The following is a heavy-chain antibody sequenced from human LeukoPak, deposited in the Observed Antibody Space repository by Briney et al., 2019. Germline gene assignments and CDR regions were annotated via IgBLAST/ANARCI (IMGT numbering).Heavy chain of an antibody. V-gene: IGHV3-7*01. D-gene: IGHD3-16*01. CDR2: IKQDGSGK. J-gene: IGHJ4*02. CDR3: ARAVMHFDY. Sequence: GGSLRLSCAASGFTFSSYWMSWVRQAPGQGLEGVANIKQDGSGKYYVDSVKGRFTISRYNAKNSLYLQMNSLRAEDTAVYYCARAVMHFDYWGQGTLVTVSS. CDR1: GFTFSSYW.